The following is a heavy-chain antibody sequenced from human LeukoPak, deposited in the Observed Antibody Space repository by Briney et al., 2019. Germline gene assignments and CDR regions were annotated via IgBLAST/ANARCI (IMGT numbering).Heavy chain of an antibody. J-gene: IGHJ4*02. CDR3: ARLNGYCSGGSCYSFDY. Sequence: PSETLSLTCTVSGGSISSYYWSWIRQPPGKGLEWIGYIYYSGSTNYNPSLKSRVTISVVTSKNQFSLKLSSVTAADTAVYYCARLNGYCSGGSCYSFDYWGQGTLVTVSS. D-gene: IGHD2-15*01. CDR2: IYYSGST. V-gene: IGHV4-59*08. CDR1: GGSISSYY.